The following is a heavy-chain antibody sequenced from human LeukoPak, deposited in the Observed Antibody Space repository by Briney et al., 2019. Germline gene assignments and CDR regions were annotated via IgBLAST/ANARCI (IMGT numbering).Heavy chain of an antibody. V-gene: IGHV1-46*01. CDR3: AREVDYYDSSGYLYYFDY. CDR2: INPSGGST. CDR1: GYTFTSYY. Sequence: GASVKVSCKASGYTFTSYYMHWVRQAPGQGLEWMGIINPSGGSTSYAQKFQGRVTMTRDTSTSTVYMELSSLRSDDTAVYYCAREVDYYDSSGYLYYFDYWGQGTLVTVSS. D-gene: IGHD3-22*01. J-gene: IGHJ4*02.